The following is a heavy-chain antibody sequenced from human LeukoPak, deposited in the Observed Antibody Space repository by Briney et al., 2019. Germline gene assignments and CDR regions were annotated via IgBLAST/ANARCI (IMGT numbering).Heavy chain of an antibody. CDR2: IWYDGSNK. CDR1: GFTFSSYG. V-gene: IGHV3-33*01. J-gene: IGHJ6*02. D-gene: IGHD3-9*01. CDR3: ARVLTGPFPYYYGMDV. Sequence: GGSLRLSCAASGFTFSSYGMHWVRQAPGKGLEWVAVIWYDGSNKYYADSVKGRFTISRDNSKNTLYLQMNSLRAEDTAVYYCARVLTGPFPYYYGMDVWGQGTTVTVSS.